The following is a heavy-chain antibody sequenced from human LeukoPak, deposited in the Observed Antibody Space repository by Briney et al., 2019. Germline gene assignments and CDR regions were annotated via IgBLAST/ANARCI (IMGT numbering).Heavy chain of an antibody. Sequence: PGGPLRLSCAASGSTFSSYSMNWVRQAPGKGLEWVSSISSSSSYIYYADSVKGRFTISRDNAKNSLYLQMNSLRAEDTAVYYCARDHLPAYYDILTGTSNWFDPWGQGTLVTVSS. V-gene: IGHV3-21*01. J-gene: IGHJ5*02. D-gene: IGHD3-9*01. CDR2: ISSSSSYI. CDR1: GSTFSSYS. CDR3: ARDHLPAYYDILTGTSNWFDP.